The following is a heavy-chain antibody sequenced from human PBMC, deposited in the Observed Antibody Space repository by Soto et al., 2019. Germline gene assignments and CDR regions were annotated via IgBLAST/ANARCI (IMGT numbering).Heavy chain of an antibody. CDR2: ISSSSSTI. V-gene: IGHV3-48*01. Sequence: PGGSLRLSCAASGFTFSSYSMNWVRQAPGKGLEWVSYISSSSSTIYYADSVKGRFTISRDNAKNSLYLQMNSLRAEDTAVYYCAREPIGYCSSTSCYDYYYYMDVWGKGTTVTVS. J-gene: IGHJ6*03. CDR1: GFTFSSYS. D-gene: IGHD2-2*01. CDR3: AREPIGYCSSTSCYDYYYYMDV.